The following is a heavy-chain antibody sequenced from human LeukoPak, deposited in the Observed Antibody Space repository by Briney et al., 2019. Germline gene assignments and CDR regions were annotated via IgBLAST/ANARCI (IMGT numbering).Heavy chain of an antibody. J-gene: IGHJ3*02. CDR1: GGSISSYY. D-gene: IGHD1-1*01. Sequence: PSETLSLTCTVSGGSISSYYWSWIRQPAGKGLEWIGRIYTSGSTNYNPSLKSRVTMSVDTSKNQFSLKVSSVTAADTAVYYCARGAGSTTSNDAFDIWGQGTMVTVSS. V-gene: IGHV4-4*07. CDR2: IYTSGST. CDR3: ARGAGSTTSNDAFDI.